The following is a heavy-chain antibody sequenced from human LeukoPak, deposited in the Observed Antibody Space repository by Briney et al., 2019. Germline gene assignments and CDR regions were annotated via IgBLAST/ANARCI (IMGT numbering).Heavy chain of an antibody. CDR1: GFPFSNYW. V-gene: IGHV3-74*03. CDR2: IISDGSTT. Sequence: GGFLRLSFAASGFPFSNYWMHWGRPVPGKGLVWVSRIISDGSTTTYSDSVKGRFTISRDNAKNTLFLQMNSLRPEDTGVYFCARDVGGDYYLDSWGLGTLVTVSS. J-gene: IGHJ4*02. D-gene: IGHD4-17*01. CDR3: ARDVGGDYYLDS.